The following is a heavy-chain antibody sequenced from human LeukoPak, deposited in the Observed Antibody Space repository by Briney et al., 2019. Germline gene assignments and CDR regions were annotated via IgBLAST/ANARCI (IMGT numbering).Heavy chain of an antibody. D-gene: IGHD2-2*01. J-gene: IGHJ3*02. Sequence: SHTLSLTCTVSGGSISSSSYYWGWIRRPPGRGVEWVGSFYYRGSTYYNPSLKSRVTISVDTSKNQFSLKLSSVTAADTAVYYCASAHSRYCSSTSCYRTHAFDIWGQGTMVTVSS. V-gene: IGHV4-39*01. CDR3: ASAHSRYCSSTSCYRTHAFDI. CDR2: FYYRGST. CDR1: GGSISSSSYY.